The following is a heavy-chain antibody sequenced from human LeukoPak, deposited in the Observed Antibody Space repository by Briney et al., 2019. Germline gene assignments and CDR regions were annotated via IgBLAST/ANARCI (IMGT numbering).Heavy chain of an antibody. CDR2: ISWDGGST. CDR1: GFPFNSYA. Sequence: PGGSLRLSCVASGFPFNSYAMSWVRQAPGKGLEWVSLISWDGGSTYYADSVKGRFTISRDNSKNSLYLQMNSLRTEDTALYYCAKALEYGESDYMDVWGKGTTVTVSS. D-gene: IGHD4-17*01. J-gene: IGHJ6*03. V-gene: IGHV3-43*02. CDR3: AKALEYGESDYMDV.